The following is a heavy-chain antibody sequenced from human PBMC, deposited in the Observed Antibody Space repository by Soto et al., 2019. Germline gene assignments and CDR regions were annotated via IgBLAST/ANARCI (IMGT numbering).Heavy chain of an antibody. V-gene: IGHV4-31*03. J-gene: IGHJ5*02. CDR2: IYHSGST. Sequence: QVQLQESGPGLVKPSQTLSLTCTVSGGSISSGGYYWSWIRQHPGKGLEWIGYIYHSGSTYYIPSLKGRVTISVGTSKKQLALKVSSVTAADTAVYYCASEAAGILNGFDPWGQGTLVTVSS. D-gene: IGHD6-25*01. CDR3: ASEAAGILNGFDP. CDR1: GGSISSGGYY.